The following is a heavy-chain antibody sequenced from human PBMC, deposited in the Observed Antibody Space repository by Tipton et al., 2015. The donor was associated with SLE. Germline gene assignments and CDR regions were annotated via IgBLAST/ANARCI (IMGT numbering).Heavy chain of an antibody. CDR1: GGSISSHY. CDR3: ARALPSYDFWTGSAPTDYYYYMDV. Sequence: TLSLTCTVSGGSISSHYWSWIRQPPGKGLEWIGYIYYSGSTNYNPSLKSRVTISVDTSKNQFSLKLSSVTAADTAVYYCARALPSYDFWTGSAPTDYYYYMDVWGKGTTVTVSS. V-gene: IGHV4-59*11. CDR2: IYYSGST. D-gene: IGHD3/OR15-3a*01. J-gene: IGHJ6*03.